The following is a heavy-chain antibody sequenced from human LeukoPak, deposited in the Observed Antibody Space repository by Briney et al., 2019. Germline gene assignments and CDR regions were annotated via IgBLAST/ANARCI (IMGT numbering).Heavy chain of an antibody. CDR3: ARRTSLYSSSWYSSSYYYYMDV. CDR1: GYTFTGYY. V-gene: IGHV1-2*02. D-gene: IGHD6-13*01. Sequence: ASVKVSCKASGYTFTGYYMHWVRQAPGQGLEWMGWINPNSGGTNYAQKFQGRVTMTRDTSISTAYMELSRLRSDDTAVYYCARRTSLYSSSWYSSSYYYYMDVWGKGTTVTVSS. J-gene: IGHJ6*03. CDR2: INPNSGGT.